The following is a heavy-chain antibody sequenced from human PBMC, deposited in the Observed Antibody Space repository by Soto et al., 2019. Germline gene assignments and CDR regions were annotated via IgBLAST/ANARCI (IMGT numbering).Heavy chain of an antibody. CDR1: GYSISSSNW. J-gene: IGHJ4*02. Sequence: QVQLQESGPGLVKPSDTLSLTCAVSGYSISSSNWWGWIRQPPGKGLEWIGYIYYSGTTYYNPSLKSRVTMSVDTPKNQFSLKLTSVTAVDAAVYYCARREIQGPIDYWGQGTVVTVSS. D-gene: IGHD1-26*01. V-gene: IGHV4-28*01. CDR2: IYYSGTT. CDR3: ARREIQGPIDY.